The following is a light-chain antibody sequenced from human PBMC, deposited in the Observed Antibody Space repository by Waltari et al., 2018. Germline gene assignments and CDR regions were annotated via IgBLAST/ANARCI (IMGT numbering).Light chain of an antibody. CDR3: QQSYSTPLT. V-gene: IGKV1-39*01. CDR2: AAS. J-gene: IGKJ4*01. Sequence: ASQSISSYLNWYQQKPGKAPKLLIYAASSLQSGVPSRFSGSGSGTYFTLTISSLQPEDFATYYCQQSYSTPLTFGGGTKVEIK. CDR1: QSISSY.